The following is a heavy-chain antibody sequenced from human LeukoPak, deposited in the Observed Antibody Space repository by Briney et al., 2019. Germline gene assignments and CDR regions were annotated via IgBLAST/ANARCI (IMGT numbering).Heavy chain of an antibody. CDR1: GGSISSYY. CDR3: ARGAVSRDLFREGFYY. CDR2: IYTSGST. V-gene: IGHV4-4*07. D-gene: IGHD2-21*01. J-gene: IGHJ4*02. Sequence: KSSETLSLTCTVSGGSISSYYWSWVRQPAGKGLEWIGRIYTSGSTNYNPSLKSRVTMSVDTSKNQFSLKLSSVTAADTAAYYCARGAVSRDLFREGFYYWGQGTLVTVSS.